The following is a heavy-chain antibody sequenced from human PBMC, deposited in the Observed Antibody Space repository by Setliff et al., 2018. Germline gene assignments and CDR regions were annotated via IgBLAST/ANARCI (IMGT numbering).Heavy chain of an antibody. CDR2: ISWNSGSI. J-gene: IGHJ4*02. V-gene: IGHV3-9*03. CDR3: AKDSGKWGGDLYFDY. Sequence: GGSLRLSCAASGFTFDDYAMHWVRQAPGRGLGWVSGISWNSGSIGYADSVKGRFTISRDNAKNSLYLQMNSLRAEDMALYYCAKDSGKWGGDLYFDYWGQGTLVTVSS. CDR1: GFTFDDYA. D-gene: IGHD3-10*01.